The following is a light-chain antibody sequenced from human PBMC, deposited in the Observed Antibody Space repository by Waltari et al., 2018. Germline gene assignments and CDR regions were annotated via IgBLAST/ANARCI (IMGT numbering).Light chain of an antibody. CDR2: DTS. CDR1: QTIYNS. CDR3: QQSYTLPYT. V-gene: IGKV1-39*01. J-gene: IGKJ2*01. Sequence: DIQMTQSPSPLSASVGDRVTITCRASQTIYNSLNWYQHKPGKAPKLLISDTSTWQSGVPSRFSGRGSGTEFTLTISRLQPEDFGTYYCQQSYTLPYTFGQGTKLDI.